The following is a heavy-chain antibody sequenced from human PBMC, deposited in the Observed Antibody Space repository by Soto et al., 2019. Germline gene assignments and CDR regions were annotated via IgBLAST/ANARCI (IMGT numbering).Heavy chain of an antibody. CDR2: IYYSGST. Sequence: SETLSLTCTVSGGSISSYYWSWIRQPPGKGLEWIGYIYYSGSTNYNPSLKSRVTISVDTSKNQFSLKLSSVTAADTAVYYCARSMASFGVDPTEYYFDYWGQGTLVTVSS. D-gene: IGHD3-3*01. CDR3: ARSMASFGVDPTEYYFDY. CDR1: GGSISSYY. J-gene: IGHJ4*02. V-gene: IGHV4-59*01.